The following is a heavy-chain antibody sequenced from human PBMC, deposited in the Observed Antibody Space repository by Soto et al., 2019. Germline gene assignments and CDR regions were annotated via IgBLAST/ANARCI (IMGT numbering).Heavy chain of an antibody. CDR1: GGTFSSYA. D-gene: IGHD2-2*01. J-gene: IGHJ5*02. CDR3: ARGLIVVVPAAEYNWFDP. Sequence: PTASVKVSCKASGGTFSSYAISWVRQAPGQGLEWMGGIIPIFGTANYAQKFQGRVTITADESTSTAYMELSSLRSEDTAVYYCARGLIVVVPAAEYNWFDPWGQGTLVTVSS. V-gene: IGHV1-69*13. CDR2: IIPIFGTA.